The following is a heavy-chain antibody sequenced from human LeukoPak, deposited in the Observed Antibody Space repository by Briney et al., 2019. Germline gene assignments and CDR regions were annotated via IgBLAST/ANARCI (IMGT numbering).Heavy chain of an antibody. V-gene: IGHV4-4*09. D-gene: IGHD1-1*01. J-gene: IGHJ4*02. CDR1: GFTVTRYG. CDR3: ARRGNTWNDFAD. CDR2: ISNSGTT. Sequence: PGGSLRLSCAASGFTVTRYGMNWTRQPPGKGLEWIGYISNSGTTNYNASLKSRVTISLDTSKNQFSLNLSSVTAADTAVYYCARRGNTWNDFADWGQGTLVAVSS.